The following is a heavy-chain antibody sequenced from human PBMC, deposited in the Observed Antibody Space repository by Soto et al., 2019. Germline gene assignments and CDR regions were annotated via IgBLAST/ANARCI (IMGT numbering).Heavy chain of an antibody. CDR3: DSVERSRSSRYSSGMHV. CDR1: GGSINSGGYS. Sequence: QLQLQESGSGLVKPSQTLSLTCTVSGGSINSGGYSWIWIRQPPGKGLEWIGYIYHTGNTFYNPCGYSPESIKVDLSTLHESLRLLSVTAASTGRYYCDSVERSRSSRYSSGMHVWSRGTRVTVAS. V-gene: IGHV4-30-2*01. CDR2: IYHTGNT. D-gene: IGHD3-22*01. J-gene: IGHJ6*04.